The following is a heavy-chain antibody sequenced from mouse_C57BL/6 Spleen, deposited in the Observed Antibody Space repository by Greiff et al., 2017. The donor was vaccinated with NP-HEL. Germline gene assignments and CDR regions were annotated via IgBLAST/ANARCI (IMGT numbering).Heavy chain of an antibody. V-gene: IGHV1-66*01. CDR1: GYSFTSYY. CDR3: ARDEDYYGSSWYFDV. Sequence: VHLVESGPELVKPGASVKISCKASGYSFTSYYIHWVKQRPGQGLEWIGWIYPGSGNTKYNEKFKGKATLTADTSSSTAYMQLSSLTSEDSAVYYCARDEDYYGSSWYFDVWGTGTTVTVSS. CDR2: IYPGSGNT. D-gene: IGHD1-1*01. J-gene: IGHJ1*03.